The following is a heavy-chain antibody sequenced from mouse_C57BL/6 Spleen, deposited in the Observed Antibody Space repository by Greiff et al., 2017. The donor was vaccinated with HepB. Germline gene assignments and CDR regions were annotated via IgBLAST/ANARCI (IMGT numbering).Heavy chain of an antibody. V-gene: IGHV1-9*01. CDR2: ILPGSGST. Sequence: QVQLQQSGAELMKPGASVKLSCKATGYTFTGYWIEWVKQRPGHGLEWIGEILPGSGSTNYNEKFKGKATFTADTSSNTAYMQLSSLTTEDSAIYYCARSGFYYGNGYYAMDYWGQGTSVTVSS. J-gene: IGHJ4*01. CDR1: GYTFTGYW. CDR3: ARSGFYYGNGYYAMDY. D-gene: IGHD2-1*01.